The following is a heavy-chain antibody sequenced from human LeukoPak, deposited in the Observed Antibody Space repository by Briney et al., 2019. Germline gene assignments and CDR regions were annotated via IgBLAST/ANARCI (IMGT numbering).Heavy chain of an antibody. Sequence: SETLSLTCAVYGGPSSGYYWSWIRQPPGKGLEWIGEINHSGSTNYNPSLKSRVTISVDTSKNQFSLKLSSVTAADTAVYYCARGRGYSYGFPRYYYYYMDVWGKGTTVTVSS. CDR3: ARGRGYSYGFPRYYYYYMDV. J-gene: IGHJ6*03. CDR1: GGPSSGYY. D-gene: IGHD5-18*01. CDR2: INHSGST. V-gene: IGHV4-34*01.